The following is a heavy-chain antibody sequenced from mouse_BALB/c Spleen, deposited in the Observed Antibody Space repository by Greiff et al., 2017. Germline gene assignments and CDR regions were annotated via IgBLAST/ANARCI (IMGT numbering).Heavy chain of an antibody. V-gene: IGHV1-54*01. D-gene: IGHD2-2*01. J-gene: IGHJ3*01. CDR1: GYAFTNYL. CDR3: ARREDYGYDGFAY. Sequence: VQLQQSGAELVRPWTSVKVSCKASGYAFTNYLIEWVKQRPGQGLEWIGVINPGSGGTNYNEKFKGKATLTADKSSSTAYMQLSSLTSDDSAVYFCARREDYGYDGFAYWGQGTLVTVSA. CDR2: INPGSGGT.